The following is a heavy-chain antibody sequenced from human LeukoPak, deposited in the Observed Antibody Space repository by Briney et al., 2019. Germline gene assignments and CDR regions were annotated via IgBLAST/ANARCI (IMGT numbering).Heavy chain of an antibody. D-gene: IGHD6-13*01. CDR3: ARGGSTSSYVDY. Sequence: GGSLRLSCAASGFTFSDYYMSWIRQAPGKGLEWVSYNSGTSSYTNYADSVKGRFTVSRDNAKNSLFLQMNSLRAEDAAVYYCARGGSTSSYVDYWGQGTLVNAST. CDR2: NSGTSSYT. V-gene: IGHV3-11*05. J-gene: IGHJ4*02. CDR1: GFTFSDYY.